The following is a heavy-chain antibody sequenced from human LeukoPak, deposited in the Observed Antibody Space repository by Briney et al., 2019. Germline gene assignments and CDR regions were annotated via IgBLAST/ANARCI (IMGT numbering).Heavy chain of an antibody. CDR2: ISSSSSTI. D-gene: IGHD6-6*01. V-gene: IGHV3-48*01. J-gene: IGHJ6*03. Sequence: GGSLRLSCAASGFTFSSYSMNWVRQAPGKGLEWVSYISSSSSTIYYADSVKGRFTISRDNAKNSLYLQMNSLRAEDTAVYYCARDRSIAARPYYYMDVWGKGTTVTISS. CDR3: ARDRSIAARPYYYMDV. CDR1: GFTFSSYS.